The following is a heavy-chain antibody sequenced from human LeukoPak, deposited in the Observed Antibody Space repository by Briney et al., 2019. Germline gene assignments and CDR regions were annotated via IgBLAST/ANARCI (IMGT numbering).Heavy chain of an antibody. CDR1: GGSISSYY. CDR3: ARETDSGVVIKTVSGGYFDL. D-gene: IGHD3-3*01. J-gene: IGHJ2*01. Sequence: SETLSLTCTVSGGSISSYYWSWIRQPPGKGLEWIGYIYHSGSTYYNPSLKSRVTISVDRSKNQFSLKLSSVTAADTAVYYCARETDSGVVIKTVSGGYFDLWGRGTLVTVSS. CDR2: IYHSGST. V-gene: IGHV4-59*12.